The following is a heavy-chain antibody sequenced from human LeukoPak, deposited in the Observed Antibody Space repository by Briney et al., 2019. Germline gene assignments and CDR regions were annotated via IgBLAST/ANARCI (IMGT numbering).Heavy chain of an antibody. CDR2: ISYSGST. J-gene: IGHJ3*02. Sequence: SETLSLTCTVSGGSISSYYWSWMRQPPGKGLEWIGYISYSGSTYYSPSLKSRLTISVDTSKNYFSLNLSSVTAADTAVYYCARAPFYGTNSRGAFEIWGQGTMVTVSS. D-gene: IGHD4-23*01. V-gene: IGHV4-59*01. CDR3: ARAPFYGTNSRGAFEI. CDR1: GGSISSYY.